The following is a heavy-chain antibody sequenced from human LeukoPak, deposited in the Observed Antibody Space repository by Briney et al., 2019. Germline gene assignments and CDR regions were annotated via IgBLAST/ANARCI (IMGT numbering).Heavy chain of an antibody. CDR2: VSAYNGET. J-gene: IGHJ4*02. Sequence: ASVKVSCKASGYTFTSYGFTWVRQAPGQGLEWMGWVSAYNGETNYTQKFRGRVTMTTDTSTSTAYMELRSLRSDDTAVYYCARDHGSAYYRAPRHWGQGTLVTVSS. CDR3: ARDHGSAYYRAPRH. V-gene: IGHV1-18*01. CDR1: GYTFTSYG. D-gene: IGHD3-10*01.